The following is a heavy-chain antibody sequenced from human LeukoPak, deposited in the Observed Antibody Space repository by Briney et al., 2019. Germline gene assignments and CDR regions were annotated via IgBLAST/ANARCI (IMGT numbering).Heavy chain of an antibody. D-gene: IGHD6-13*01. V-gene: IGHV1-24*01. Sequence: ASVKVSCKVSGYTLTELSMHWVRQAPGKGLEWMGGFDPEDGETIYAQKFQGRVTMTEDTSTDTAYMELSSLRSEDTAVYYCATAYSSSWILRFDYWGQGTLVTVSS. CDR1: GYTLTELS. J-gene: IGHJ4*02. CDR2: FDPEDGET. CDR3: ATAYSSSWILRFDY.